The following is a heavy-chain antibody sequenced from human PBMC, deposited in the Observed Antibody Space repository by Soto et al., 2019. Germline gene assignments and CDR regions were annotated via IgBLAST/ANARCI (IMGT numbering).Heavy chain of an antibody. Sequence: PGGSLRLSCTASGFTFGDYAMSWFRQAPGKGLEWVGFIRSKAYGGTTEYAASVKGRFTISRDDSKSIAYLQMNSLKTEDTAVYYCTRDSSGWYLGRTVYAFDIWGQGTMVTVSS. J-gene: IGHJ3*02. CDR2: IRSKAYGGTT. V-gene: IGHV3-49*03. CDR3: TRDSSGWYLGRTVYAFDI. D-gene: IGHD6-19*01. CDR1: GFTFGDYA.